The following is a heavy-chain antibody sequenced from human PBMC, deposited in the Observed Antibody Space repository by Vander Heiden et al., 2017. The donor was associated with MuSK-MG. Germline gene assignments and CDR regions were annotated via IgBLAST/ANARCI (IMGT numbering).Heavy chain of an antibody. J-gene: IGHJ4*02. CDR1: GGSFSGSY. V-gene: IGHV4-34*01. Sequence: QVQLQQWGAGLLKPSETLSLTCAVYGGSFSGSYWSWIRQPPGKGLEWIGEIHHSGSTNYNPSLKSRVTISVDTSKNQFSLKLSSVTAADTAVYYGARGRRVLRVRGVLFDYWGQGPLGTVS. CDR3: ARGRRVLRVRGVLFDY. D-gene: IGHD3-10*01. CDR2: IHHSGST.